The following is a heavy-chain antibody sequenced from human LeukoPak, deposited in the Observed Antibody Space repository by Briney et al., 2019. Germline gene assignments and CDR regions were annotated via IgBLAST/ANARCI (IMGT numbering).Heavy chain of an antibody. CDR2: ISSSSSYI. CDR1: GFTFNNYA. D-gene: IGHD1-1*01. Sequence: PGGSLRLSCAASGFTFNNYAMNWVRQAPGKGLEWVSSISSSSSYIYYADSVKGRFTISRDNAKNSLYLQMNSLRAEDTAVYYCARDLGFHDIKSDYWGQGTLVTVSS. V-gene: IGHV3-21*01. CDR3: ARDLGFHDIKSDY. J-gene: IGHJ4*02.